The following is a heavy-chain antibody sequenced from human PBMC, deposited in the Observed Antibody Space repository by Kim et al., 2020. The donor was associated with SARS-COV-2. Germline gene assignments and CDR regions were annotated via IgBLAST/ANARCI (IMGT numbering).Heavy chain of an antibody. CDR1: GGTFSSYA. Sequence: SVKVSCKASGGTFSSYAISWVRQAPGQGLEWMGGIIPIFGTANYAQKFQGRVTITADESTSTAYMELSSLRSEDTAVYYCARGHYYYDSSGYYIDYWGQGTLVTVSS. CDR2: IIPIFGTA. CDR3: ARGHYYYDSSGYYIDY. D-gene: IGHD3-22*01. V-gene: IGHV1-69*13. J-gene: IGHJ4*02.